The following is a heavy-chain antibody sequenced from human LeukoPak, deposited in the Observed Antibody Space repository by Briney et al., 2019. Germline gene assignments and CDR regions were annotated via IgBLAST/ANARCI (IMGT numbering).Heavy chain of an antibody. V-gene: IGHV3-15*01. Sequence: GGSLRLSCAASGFTFSNAWMSWVRQAPGKGLEWVGRIKSKTDGGTTDYAAPVKGRFTISRDDSKNTLYLQMNSLKTEDTAVYYCTTDHTPTQSGEHYYYYGMDVWGQGTTVTVSS. CDR1: GFTFSNAW. D-gene: IGHD4-17*01. CDR2: IKSKTDGGTT. J-gene: IGHJ6*02. CDR3: TTDHTPTQSGEHYYYYGMDV.